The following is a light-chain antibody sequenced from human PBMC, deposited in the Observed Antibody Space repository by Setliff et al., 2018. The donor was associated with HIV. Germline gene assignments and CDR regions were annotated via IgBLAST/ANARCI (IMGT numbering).Light chain of an antibody. Sequence: QSVLTQPPSASGTPGQRVTISCSGSSSNIGSNYVYWYQQLPGTAPKLLIYRNDQRPSGVPDRFSGSKSGTSASLAISGLRSEDEADYYCTSYTRCGNLEVFGGGTKVTVL. CDR1: SSNIGSNY. J-gene: IGLJ3*02. CDR2: RND. CDR3: TSYTRCGNLEV. V-gene: IGLV1-47*01.